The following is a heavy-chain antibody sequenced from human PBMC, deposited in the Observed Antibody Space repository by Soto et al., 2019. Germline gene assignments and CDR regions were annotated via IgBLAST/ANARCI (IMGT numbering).Heavy chain of an antibody. V-gene: IGHV1-18*01. CDR3: ARGGWYSGYDTYYYYGMDV. J-gene: IGHJ6*02. CDR2: ISANNGNT. D-gene: IGHD5-12*01. Sequence: GASVKVSCKASGYTFTSYGISSARQAPGQGLEWMGGISANNGNTNYAQKFQGRVTMTADESTSTAYMELSSLRSEDTAVYYCARGGWYSGYDTYYYYGMDVWGQGTTVTVSS. CDR1: GYTFTSYG.